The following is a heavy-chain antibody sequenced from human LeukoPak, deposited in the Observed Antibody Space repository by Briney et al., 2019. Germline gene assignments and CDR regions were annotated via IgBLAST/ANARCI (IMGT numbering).Heavy chain of an antibody. CDR3: ASLWFGEYTIDY. CDR1: GGTFSSYA. CDR2: IIPIFGTA. Sequence: ASVKVSCKASGGTFSSYAISWVRQAPGQGLEWMGGIIPIFGTANYAQKFQGRVTITADESTSTAYMELSSLRSEDTAVYYCASLWFGEYTIDYWGQGTLVTVSS. J-gene: IGHJ4*02. V-gene: IGHV1-69*13. D-gene: IGHD3-10*01.